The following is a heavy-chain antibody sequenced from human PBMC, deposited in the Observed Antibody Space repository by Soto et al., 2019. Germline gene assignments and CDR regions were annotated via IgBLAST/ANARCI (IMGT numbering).Heavy chain of an antibody. J-gene: IGHJ6*03. V-gene: IGHV1-69*08. CDR1: GDTFSSYS. Sequence: QAQLVQSGAEVKRPGSSVKVSCKASGDTFSSYSISWVRQAPGQGLEWMGRIIPMDGTPNYAQKFKGRVTFSAVKSTSTAYMGLNSLISDDTAVYYCATDGGSTSSSAYNYFMDVWGKGTPVTVSS. CDR3: ATDGGSTSSSAYNYFMDV. CDR2: IIPMDGTP. D-gene: IGHD3-16*01.